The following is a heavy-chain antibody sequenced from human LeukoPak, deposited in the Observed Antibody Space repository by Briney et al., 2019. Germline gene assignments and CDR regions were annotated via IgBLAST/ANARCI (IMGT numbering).Heavy chain of an antibody. J-gene: IGHJ5*02. Sequence: SETLSLTCTVSGGSIDSNSWTWIRQPPGKGLEWIGYTYYSGTTNYNPSLKSRVTMSVDMSKNQFSLKLSPVTAADTAVYYCARRSSSWKNWFDPWGQGTLVTVSS. CDR3: ARRSSSWKNWFDP. D-gene: IGHD6-13*01. V-gene: IGHV4-59*01. CDR2: TYYSGTT. CDR1: GGSIDSNS.